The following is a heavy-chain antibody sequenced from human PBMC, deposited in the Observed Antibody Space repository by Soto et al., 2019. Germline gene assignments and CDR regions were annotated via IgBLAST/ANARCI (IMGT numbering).Heavy chain of an antibody. V-gene: IGHV4-59*01. J-gene: IGHJ5*02. CDR2: IFYTGTT. D-gene: IGHD2-2*01. Sequence: FETLSLTCSVSGVSISGYYGSWIRQPPGKGLEWIGYIFYTGTTHYNPSLKSRVNISIDMSKNQFSLRLSSVTAADTAVYYCARVVVIPTAQANWFDPWGQGTPVPVSS. CDR1: GVSISGYY. CDR3: ARVVVIPTAQANWFDP.